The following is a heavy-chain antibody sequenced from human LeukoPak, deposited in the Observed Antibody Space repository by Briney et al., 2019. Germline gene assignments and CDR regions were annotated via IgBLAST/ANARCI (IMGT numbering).Heavy chain of an antibody. CDR1: GFTFSSYA. CDR2: ISGSGGST. D-gene: IGHD3-16*01. CDR3: AKDSSMRGLRPFDY. Sequence: PGGSLRLSCAASGFTFSSYAMSWVRQAPGKGLEWVSAISGSGGSTYYADSVKGRFTISRDNSKNTLYLQMNSLRAEDTAVYYYAKDSSMRGLRPFDYWGPGPLVTVSS. V-gene: IGHV3-23*01. J-gene: IGHJ4*02.